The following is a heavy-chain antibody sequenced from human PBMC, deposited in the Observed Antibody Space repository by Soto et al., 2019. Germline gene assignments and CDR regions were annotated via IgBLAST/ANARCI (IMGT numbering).Heavy chain of an antibody. Sequence: EVHLVESGGGLVKPGGSLRLSCAASGFTFSDDDMTWVRQAPGKGLEWASSITSNSIYKYSADSLKGRFTISRDNAKNTLLLQINSLRAEDTAVYYCARDLSGGNYYYHGLDVWGQGTTVTVSS. D-gene: IGHD1-26*01. CDR3: ARDLSGGNYYYHGLDV. V-gene: IGHV3-21*01. CDR2: ITSNSIYK. J-gene: IGHJ6*02. CDR1: GFTFSDDD.